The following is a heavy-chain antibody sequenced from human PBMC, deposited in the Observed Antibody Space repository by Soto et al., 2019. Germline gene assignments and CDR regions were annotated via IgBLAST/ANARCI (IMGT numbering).Heavy chain of an antibody. CDR1: GGSISSGGYY. D-gene: IGHD6-25*01. CDR3: AREAVETATGFDY. CDR2: IHYSGTA. Sequence: QVQLQESGPGLVKPSQTLSLTCTVSGGSISSGGYYWTWIRQHPGKGLEWIGSIHYSGTASYNPSLTSRLTLSVAASKNHFSLKLSSVTAADTALYYCAREAVETATGFDYWGQGTLVTVSS. J-gene: IGHJ4*02. V-gene: IGHV4-31*03.